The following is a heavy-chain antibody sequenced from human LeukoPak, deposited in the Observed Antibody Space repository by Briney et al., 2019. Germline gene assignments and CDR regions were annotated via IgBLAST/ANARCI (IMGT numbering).Heavy chain of an antibody. Sequence: GGSLRLSCAASGFTFSGSAMHWVRQASGKGLEWVGRIRSKANSYATAYAASVKGRFTISRDDSKNTAYLQMNSLKTEDTAVCYCTRRGYYYMDVWGKGTTATVSS. CDR3: TRRGYYYMDV. CDR2: IRSKANSYAT. CDR1: GFTFSGSA. J-gene: IGHJ6*03. V-gene: IGHV3-73*01.